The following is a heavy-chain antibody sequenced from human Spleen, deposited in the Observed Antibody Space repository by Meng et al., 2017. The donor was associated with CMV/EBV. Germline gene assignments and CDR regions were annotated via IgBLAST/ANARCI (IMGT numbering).Heavy chain of an antibody. Sequence: CKASGGTFSAYPISWVRQAPGQGLEWVGGLVPIFGTSTYAQNFQGRVTITTDDSTNTAYMELRSLRSDDTAVYYCARENAGSFFDYWGQGTLVTVSS. CDR3: ARENAGSFFDY. J-gene: IGHJ4*02. CDR1: GGTFSAYP. D-gene: IGHD6-13*01. V-gene: IGHV1-69*05. CDR2: LVPIFGTS.